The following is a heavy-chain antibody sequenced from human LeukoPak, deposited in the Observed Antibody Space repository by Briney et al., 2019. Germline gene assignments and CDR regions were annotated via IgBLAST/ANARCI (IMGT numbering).Heavy chain of an antibody. CDR2: IRYDGSEK. D-gene: IGHD6-13*01. J-gene: IGHJ6*03. Sequence: GGSLRLSCAASGFTFSTYGMHWVRQAPGKGLEWVTFIRYDGSEKYYVDAVKGRFTVSRDNSKNTVYLQMNSLRGEDTAVYYCAKDPGTATRGFHMDVWGKGTRVTVSS. V-gene: IGHV3-30*02. CDR3: AKDPGTATRGFHMDV. CDR1: GFTFSTYG.